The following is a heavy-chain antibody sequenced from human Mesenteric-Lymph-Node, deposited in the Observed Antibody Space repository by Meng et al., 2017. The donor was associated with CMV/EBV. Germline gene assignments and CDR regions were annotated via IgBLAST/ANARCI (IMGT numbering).Heavy chain of an antibody. CDR2: INDGGNT. Sequence: SETLSLTCTVSGYSISSSYYWSWVRQSPGKGLEWIGEINDGGNTNYNPSLKSRVTISVDTSKSQFSLKVNSLTAADTAVYYCLTAPIYQLPVFWGQGTLVTVSS. J-gene: IGHJ4*02. D-gene: IGHD2-2*01. CDR3: LTAPIYQLPVF. V-gene: IGHV4-38-2*02. CDR1: GYSISSSYY.